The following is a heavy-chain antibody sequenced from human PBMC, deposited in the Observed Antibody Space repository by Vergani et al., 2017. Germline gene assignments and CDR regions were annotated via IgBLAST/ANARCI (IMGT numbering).Heavy chain of an antibody. V-gene: IGHV1-69*01. CDR1: GGTFSSYA. Sequence: QVQLVQSGAEVKKPGASVKVSCKASGGTFSSYAISWVRQAPGQGLEWMGGIIPIFGTAIYAQKFQGRVTITADESTSTAYMELSSLRSEDTAVYYCAREHANVDTAIPRFDPWGQGTLVTVSS. CDR3: AREHANVDTAIPRFDP. CDR2: IIPIFGTA. D-gene: IGHD5-18*01. J-gene: IGHJ5*02.